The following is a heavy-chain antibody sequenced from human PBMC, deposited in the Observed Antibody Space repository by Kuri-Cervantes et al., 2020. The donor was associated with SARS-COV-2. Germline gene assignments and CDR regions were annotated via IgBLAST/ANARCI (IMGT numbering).Heavy chain of an antibody. CDR3: AKDRLTYGGAHDFDY. Sequence: SVKVSCKASGFTFTSSAMQWVRQARGQRLKWIGWIVVGSGNTNYAQKFQERVTITRDMSTSTAYMELSSLRSEDTALYYCAKDRLTYGGAHDFDYWGQGTLVTVSS. J-gene: IGHJ4*02. CDR1: GFTFTSSA. V-gene: IGHV1-58*02. D-gene: IGHD1-26*01. CDR2: IVVGSGNT.